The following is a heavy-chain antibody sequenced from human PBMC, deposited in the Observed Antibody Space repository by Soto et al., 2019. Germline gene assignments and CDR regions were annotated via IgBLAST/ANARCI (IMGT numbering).Heavy chain of an antibody. CDR2: IIPIFGTA. V-gene: IGHV1-69*13. D-gene: IGHD6-6*01. CDR3: AKVWGIAARPDYYYGMDV. J-gene: IGHJ6*02. Sequence: SVKVSCKASGGTFSSYAISWVRQAPGQGLEWMGGIIPIFGTANYAQKFQGRVTITADESTSTAYMELSSLRSEDTAVYYCAKVWGIAARPDYYYGMDVWGQGTTVTVSS. CDR1: GGTFSSYA.